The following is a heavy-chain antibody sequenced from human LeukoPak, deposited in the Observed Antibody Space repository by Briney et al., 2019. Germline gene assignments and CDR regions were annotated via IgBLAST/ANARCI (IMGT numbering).Heavy chain of an antibody. V-gene: IGHV3-23*01. CDR2: ISGSGGST. CDR3: AKLTMIVLVITFNPFDY. D-gene: IGHD3-22*01. CDR1: GGSFSGYY. J-gene: IGHJ4*02. Sequence: ETLSLTCAVYGGSFSGYYWSWIRQPPGKGLEWVSAISGSGGSTYYADSVKGRFTISRDNSKNTLYLQVNSLRAEDTAVYYCAKLTMIVLVITFNPFDYWGQGTLVTVSS.